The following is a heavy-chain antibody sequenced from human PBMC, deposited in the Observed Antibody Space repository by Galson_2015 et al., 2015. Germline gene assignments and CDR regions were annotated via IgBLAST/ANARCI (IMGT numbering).Heavy chain of an antibody. J-gene: IGHJ4*02. V-gene: IGHV3-21*01. CDR3: ARDHNDYGFDY. CDR1: GFTFSDST. D-gene: IGHD4-17*01. Sequence: SLRLSCAASGFTFSDSTMTWVRQAPGKGLEWVASISSGSSYMYYADSVKGRFTISRDNAKNSLYLQMNSLRPEDRAMYYCARDHNDYGFDYWGQGPLVTVSS. CDR2: ISSGSSYM.